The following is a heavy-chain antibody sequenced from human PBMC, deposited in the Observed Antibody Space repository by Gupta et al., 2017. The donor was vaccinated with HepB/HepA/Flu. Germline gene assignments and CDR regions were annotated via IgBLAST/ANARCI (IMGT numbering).Heavy chain of an antibody. V-gene: IGHV3-15*01. D-gene: IGHD4-17*01. CDR3: TLAVGDYGDNDFDY. CDR2: IKSKTDGGTT. CDR1: GFTFSNAW. J-gene: IGHJ4*02. Sequence: EVQLVESGGGLVKPGGSLRLSCAASGFTFSNAWMSWVRQAPGKGLEWVGRIKSKTDGGTTDYAAPVKGRFTISRDDSKNTLYLQMNSLKTEDTAVYYCTLAVGDYGDNDFDYWGQGTLVTVSS.